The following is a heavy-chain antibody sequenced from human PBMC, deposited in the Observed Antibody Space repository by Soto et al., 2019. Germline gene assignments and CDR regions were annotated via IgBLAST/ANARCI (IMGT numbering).Heavy chain of an antibody. CDR2: TRNKANSYTT. CDR3: ARSYSSGWYQFDY. Sequence: GGSLRLSCAASGFTLSDHYMDWVRQAPGKGLEWVGRTRNKANSYTTEYAASVKGRFTISRDYSKNSLYLQMNSLKTEDTAVYYCARSYSSGWYQFDYWGQGTLVTVSS. V-gene: IGHV3-72*01. D-gene: IGHD6-19*01. CDR1: GFTLSDHY. J-gene: IGHJ4*02.